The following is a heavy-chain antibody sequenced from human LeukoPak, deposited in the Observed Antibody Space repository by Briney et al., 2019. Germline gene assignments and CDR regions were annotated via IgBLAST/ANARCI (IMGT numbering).Heavy chain of an antibody. CDR3: ARVFRGNYYFDY. D-gene: IGHD2-21*01. CDR1: GFTFSSYA. Sequence: QSGGSLRLSCAASGFTFSSYAMSWVRQAPGKGLEWVSAISGSGGSTYYADSVKGRFTISRDNSKNTLYLQMNSLRAEDTAVYYCARVFRGNYYFDYWGPGTLVTVSS. V-gene: IGHV3-23*01. CDR2: ISGSGGST. J-gene: IGHJ4*02.